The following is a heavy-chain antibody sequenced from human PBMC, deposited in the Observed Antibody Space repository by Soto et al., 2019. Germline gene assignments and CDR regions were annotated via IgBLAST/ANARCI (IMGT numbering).Heavy chain of an antibody. V-gene: IGHV4-31*03. CDR1: GGSISSGGYY. CDR2: IYYSGST. D-gene: IGHD1-26*01. CDR3: ARGTRGSYSDFDY. J-gene: IGHJ4*02. Sequence: TSETLSLTCTVSGGSISSGGYYWSWIRQHPGKGLEWIGYIYYSGSTYYNPSLKSRVTISVDTSKNQFSLKLSSVTAADTAVYYCARGTRGSYSDFDYWGQGTLVTVSS.